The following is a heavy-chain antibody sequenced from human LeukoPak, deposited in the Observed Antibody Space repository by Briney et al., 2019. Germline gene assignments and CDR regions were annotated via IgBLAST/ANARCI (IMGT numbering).Heavy chain of an antibody. D-gene: IGHD4-17*01. Sequence: GGSLRLSCAASGFTFCSYSMNWVRQAPGQGLEWVSYISSSSSTIYYADSVKGRFTISRDNSKNTLYLQMNSLSPDETAVYYCARDLSYGDFDYWGQGTLVTVS. J-gene: IGHJ4*02. V-gene: IGHV3-48*01. CDR2: ISSSSSTI. CDR3: ARDLSYGDFDY. CDR1: GFTFCSYS.